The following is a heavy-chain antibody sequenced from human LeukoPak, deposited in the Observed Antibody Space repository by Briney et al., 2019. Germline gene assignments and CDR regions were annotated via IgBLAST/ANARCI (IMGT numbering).Heavy chain of an antibody. CDR1: GFTFSSYA. J-gene: IGHJ6*02. V-gene: IGHV3-23*01. D-gene: IGHD5-18*01. Sequence: GASLRLSCAASGFTFSSYAMSWVRQAPGKGLEWVSAISGSGGSTYYADSVKGRFTISRDNSKNTLYLQMSSLRAEDTAVYHCAKDLTSIQLWLEGINYYYGMDVWGQGTTVTVSS. CDR2: ISGSGGST. CDR3: AKDLTSIQLWLEGINYYYGMDV.